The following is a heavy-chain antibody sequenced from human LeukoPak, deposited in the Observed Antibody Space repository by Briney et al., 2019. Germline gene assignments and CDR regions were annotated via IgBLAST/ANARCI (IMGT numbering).Heavy chain of an antibody. Sequence: PSETLSLTCTVSGGSISSSSYYWGWIRQPPGKGLEWIGSIYYSGSTYYNPSLKSRVTISVDTSKNQFSLKLSSVTAADTAVYYCAIFYGDYLDYWSQGTLVTVSS. V-gene: IGHV4-39*01. D-gene: IGHD4-17*01. CDR3: AIFYGDYLDY. CDR1: GGSISSSSYY. CDR2: IYYSGST. J-gene: IGHJ4*02.